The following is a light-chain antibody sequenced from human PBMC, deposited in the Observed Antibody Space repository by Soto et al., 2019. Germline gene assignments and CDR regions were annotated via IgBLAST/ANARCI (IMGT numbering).Light chain of an antibody. Sequence: ELVLTQSPATLSSFPGDRVTLSCRASQYINTRLAWYQHRPGQAPRLLIYGASSRATGIPDRFSGSGSGTDFTLTISSLEPEDFAVYYCQQRSNWPSITFGQGTRLEI. CDR2: GAS. CDR3: QQRSNWPSIT. V-gene: IGKV3-11*01. J-gene: IGKJ5*01. CDR1: QYINTR.